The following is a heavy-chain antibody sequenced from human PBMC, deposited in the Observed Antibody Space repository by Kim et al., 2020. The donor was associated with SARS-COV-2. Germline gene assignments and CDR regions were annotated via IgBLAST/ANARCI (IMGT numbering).Heavy chain of an antibody. CDR2: ISWNSITI. V-gene: IGHV3-9*01. CDR1: GFSFDDSA. D-gene: IGHD2-8*02. CDR3: ARDHSEMGTGAYYYGMDV. J-gene: IGHJ6*02. Sequence: GGSLRLSCAASGFSFDDSAMHWVRQAPGKGLEWVSGISWNSITIGYADSVKGRFTISGDNAKNSLYLQMNSLRAEDTALYYCARDHSEMGTGAYYYGMDVWGQGTTVTVS.